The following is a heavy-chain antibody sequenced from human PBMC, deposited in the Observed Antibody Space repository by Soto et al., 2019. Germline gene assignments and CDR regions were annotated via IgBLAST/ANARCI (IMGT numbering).Heavy chain of an antibody. V-gene: IGHV3-9*01. J-gene: IGHJ4*02. CDR1: GFTFDDYA. Sequence: EVQLVESGGGLVQPGRSLRLSCAASGFTFDDYAMHWVRQAPGKGLEWVSGISWSCGSIGYADSVKGRFTISRDNAKHSLYLQMNSLRAEDTALYYCAKDLGLRGYYFDYWGQGTLVTVSS. CDR3: AKDLGLRGYYFDY. CDR2: ISWSCGSI.